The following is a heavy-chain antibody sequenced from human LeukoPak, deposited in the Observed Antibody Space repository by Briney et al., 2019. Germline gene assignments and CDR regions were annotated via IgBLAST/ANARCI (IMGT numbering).Heavy chain of an antibody. D-gene: IGHD6-13*01. CDR1: GFTFSSYG. Sequence: PGRSLRLSCAASGFTFSSYGMHWVRQAPGKGLEWVAVISYDGSNKYYADSVKGRFTISRDNSKNTLYLQMNSLRAEDTAVYYCAKDSDGTGIAAAKGFMDYWGQGTLVTVSS. J-gene: IGHJ4*02. CDR2: ISYDGSNK. CDR3: AKDSDGTGIAAAKGFMDY. V-gene: IGHV3-30*18.